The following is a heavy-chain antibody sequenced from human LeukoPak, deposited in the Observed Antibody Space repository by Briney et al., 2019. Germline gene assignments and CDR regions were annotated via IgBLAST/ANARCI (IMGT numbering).Heavy chain of an antibody. CDR2: INTNTGNP. V-gene: IGHV7-4-1*02. CDR1: GYTFTSYA. J-gene: IGHJ5*02. Sequence: ASVKVSCKASGYTFTSYAINWVRQAPGQGLEWMGRINTNTGNPTYAQGFTGRFVFSLDTSVTTAYLQISSLEVEDTAVYYCARDHGSQRYWFDPWGQGTLVTVSS. CDR3: ARDHGSQRYWFDP. D-gene: IGHD1-26*01.